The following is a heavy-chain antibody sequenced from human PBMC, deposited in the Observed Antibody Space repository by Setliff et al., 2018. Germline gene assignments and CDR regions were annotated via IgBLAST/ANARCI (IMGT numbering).Heavy chain of an antibody. V-gene: IGHV3-66*02. CDR1: GFTFSSYW. CDR3: ATLSPLSGYGTFDI. Sequence: GSLRLSCAASGFTFSSYWTSWVRQAPGKGLEWVSVIYSVGSTYYPDSVKGRFTISRDNSKNTLYLQMNSLRAEDTAVYYCATLSPLSGYGTFDIWGQGTMVTVSS. CDR2: IYSVGST. D-gene: IGHD3-3*01. J-gene: IGHJ3*02.